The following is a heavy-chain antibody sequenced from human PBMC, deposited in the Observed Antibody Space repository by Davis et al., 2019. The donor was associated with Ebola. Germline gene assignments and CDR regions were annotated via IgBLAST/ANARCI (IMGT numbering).Heavy chain of an antibody. V-gene: IGHV3-23*01. Sequence: GESLKISCAASGFTFSYYAMTWVRQAQGKGLEWVAAINNRGESTYYADSVKGRFTISSDKSKSTLYLQMNSLRVEDTATYYCAKGQLAYYYYHMDDWGKGTTVAVAS. CDR3: AKGQLAYYYYHMDD. D-gene: IGHD1-1*01. CDR2: INNRGEST. CDR1: GFTFSYYA. J-gene: IGHJ6*03.